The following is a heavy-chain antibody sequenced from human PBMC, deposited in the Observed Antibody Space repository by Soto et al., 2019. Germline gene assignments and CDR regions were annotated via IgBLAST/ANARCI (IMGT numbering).Heavy chain of an antibody. CDR3: ARYGDYGEGYYFDY. J-gene: IGHJ4*02. D-gene: IGHD4-17*01. V-gene: IGHV4-59*01. CDR1: GGSISSYY. CDR2: IYYSGST. Sequence: SETLSLTCTVSGGSISSYYWSWIRQPPGKGLEWIGYIYYSGSTNYNPSLKSRVTISVDTTKNQFSLKLSSVTAADTAVYYCARYGDYGEGYYFDYWGQGTLVTVSS.